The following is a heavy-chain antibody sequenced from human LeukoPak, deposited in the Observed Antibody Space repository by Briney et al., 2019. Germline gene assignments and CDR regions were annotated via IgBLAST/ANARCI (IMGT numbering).Heavy chain of an antibody. V-gene: IGHV3-66*01. Sequence: PGGSLRLSCAASGFTVSSNYMSWVRQAPGKGLEWVSVIYSGGSTYYADSVKGRFTISRDNSKNTLYLQMNSLRAEDTAVYYCARIRVPAAMEWFDTWGQGTLVTVSS. CDR3: ARIRVPAAMEWFDT. CDR2: IYSGGST. CDR1: GFTVSSNY. J-gene: IGHJ5*02. D-gene: IGHD2-2*01.